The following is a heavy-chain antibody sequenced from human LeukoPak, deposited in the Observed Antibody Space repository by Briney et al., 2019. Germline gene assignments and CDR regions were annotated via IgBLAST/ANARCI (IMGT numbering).Heavy chain of an antibody. CDR2: ISPGSSYI. D-gene: IGHD2-15*01. V-gene: IGHV3-21*01. J-gene: IGHJ4*02. Sequence: GGSLRLSCAVSGFTFNTFGMNWVRQAPGKGLQWVSSISPGSSYIYYEDSVKGRFTISRDDAKNSLYLQMDSLTAGDTAVYYCVRDDSAWLYWGQEALVTVS. CDR3: VRDDSAWLY. CDR1: GFTFNTFG.